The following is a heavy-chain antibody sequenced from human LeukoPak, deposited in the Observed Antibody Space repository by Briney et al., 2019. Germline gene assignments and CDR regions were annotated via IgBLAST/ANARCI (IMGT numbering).Heavy chain of an antibody. V-gene: IGHV3-30-3*01. Sequence: GGSLRLSCAASGFTFSSYAMHWVRQAPGKGLEWVAVISYDGSNKYYADSVKGRFTISRDNSKNTLYLQMNSLRAEDTAVYYCASSRSNDYILGPWFDPWGQGTLVTVSS. J-gene: IGHJ5*02. CDR1: GFTFSSYA. D-gene: IGHD4-11*01. CDR3: ASSRSNDYILGPWFDP. CDR2: ISYDGSNK.